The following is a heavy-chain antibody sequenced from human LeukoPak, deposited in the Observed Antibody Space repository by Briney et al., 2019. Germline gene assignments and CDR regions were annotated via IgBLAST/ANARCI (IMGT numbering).Heavy chain of an antibody. D-gene: IGHD3-22*01. CDR1: GFTFSSYA. Sequence: GGSLRLSCAASGFTFSSYAMSWVRQAPGKGLEWVSAISGSGGSTYYADSVKGRFTISRDNSKNTLYLQMNSLRAEDTAVYYCAKDDTYYYDRKGFDYWGQGTLVTVSS. J-gene: IGHJ4*02. CDR2: ISGSGGST. V-gene: IGHV3-23*01. CDR3: AKDDTYYYDRKGFDY.